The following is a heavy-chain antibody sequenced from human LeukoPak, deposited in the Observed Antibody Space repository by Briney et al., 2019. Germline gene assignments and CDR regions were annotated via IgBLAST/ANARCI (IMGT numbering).Heavy chain of an antibody. CDR2: INPNSGGT. CDR1: GYTFTGYY. J-gene: IGHJ5*02. CDR3: ARSESRNRNHWFDP. D-gene: IGHD1-14*01. Sequence: ASVKVSCKASGYTFTGYYMHWVRQTPGQGLEWMGWINPNSGGTNYAQKFQGRVTMTRDTSISTAYMELSRLRSDDTAVYYCARSESRNRNHWFDPWGQGTLVTVSS. V-gene: IGHV1-2*02.